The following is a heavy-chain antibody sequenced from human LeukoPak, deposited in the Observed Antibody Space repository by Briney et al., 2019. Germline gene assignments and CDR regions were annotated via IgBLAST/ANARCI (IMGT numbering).Heavy chain of an antibody. CDR3: ARSRGYYYGSGTWDYFDY. CDR2: IYTSGST. V-gene: IGHV4-4*07. D-gene: IGHD3-10*01. CDR1: GGSISSYY. J-gene: IGHJ4*02. Sequence: PSETLSLTCTVSGGSISSYYWSWIRQPAGKGLEWIGRIYTSGSTNYNPSLKSRVTISVDTSKNQFSLKLSSVTAADTAVYYCARSRGYYYGSGTWDYFDYWGQGTLVTVSS.